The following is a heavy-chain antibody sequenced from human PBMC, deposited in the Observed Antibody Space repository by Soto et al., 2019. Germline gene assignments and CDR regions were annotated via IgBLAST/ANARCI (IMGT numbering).Heavy chain of an antibody. CDR2: IYYSGST. D-gene: IGHD5-12*01. Sequence: PPGKGLEWIGYIYYSGSTNYNPSLKSRVTISVDTSKNQFSLKLSSVTAADTAVYYCARGVATTTSDYYYYYMDVWGKGTTVTAP. CDR3: ARGVATTTSDYYYYYMDV. J-gene: IGHJ6*03. V-gene: IGHV4-59*08.